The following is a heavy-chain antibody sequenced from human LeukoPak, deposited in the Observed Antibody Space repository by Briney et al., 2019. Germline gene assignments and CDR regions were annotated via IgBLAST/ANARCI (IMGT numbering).Heavy chain of an antibody. CDR1: GGSISSNN. J-gene: IGHJ4*02. D-gene: IGHD5-18*01. CDR3: AGGYALHNFDY. CDR2: IYTSGST. Sequence: SETLSLTCTGSGGSISSNNWSWHRQPAGKELEWIGRIYTSGSTNYNPSLKSRVTMSVDTSKNQFSLKLSSVTAADTAVYYCAGGYALHNFDYWGQGTLVTVSS. V-gene: IGHV4-4*07.